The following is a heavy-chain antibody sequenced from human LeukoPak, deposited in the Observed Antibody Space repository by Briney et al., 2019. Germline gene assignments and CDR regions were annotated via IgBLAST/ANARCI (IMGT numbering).Heavy chain of an antibody. CDR1: GGSISSSSYY. Sequence: SETLSLTCTASGGSISSSSYYWGWIRQPPGKGLEWIGSIYYSGSTYYNPSLKSRVTISVDTSKNQFSLKLSSVTAADTAVYYCARDCIVGATHSYYYYMDVWGKGTTVTVSS. J-gene: IGHJ6*03. CDR3: ARDCIVGATHSYYYYMDV. V-gene: IGHV4-39*07. CDR2: IYYSGST. D-gene: IGHD1-26*01.